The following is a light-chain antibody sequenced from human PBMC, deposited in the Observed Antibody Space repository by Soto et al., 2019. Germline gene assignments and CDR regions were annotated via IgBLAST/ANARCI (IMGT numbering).Light chain of an antibody. V-gene: IGKV3-20*01. CDR1: QSVIY. Sequence: EIVLTQSPDTLSLSPGERATLSCRASQSVIYLAWYQQKPGQAPRLLFYGASNRATGIPGRFSGSGSGTDFTLTISRMEPEDSAVYYCHQYGIVPWTFGQGTKVEIK. J-gene: IGKJ1*01. CDR3: HQYGIVPWT. CDR2: GAS.